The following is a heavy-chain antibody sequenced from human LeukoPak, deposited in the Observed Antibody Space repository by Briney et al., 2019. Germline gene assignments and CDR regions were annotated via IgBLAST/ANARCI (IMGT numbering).Heavy chain of an antibody. D-gene: IGHD6-13*01. J-gene: IGHJ4*02. CDR3: ARGGTRTAASKFDY. V-gene: IGHV1-2*02. Sequence: ASVTVSCKASGYTFTDYYMHWVRQAPGQGLEWMGWINPNSGGTKYAQKFEGRVTMTRDTSISTAYMELSRVTSDDTAVYYCARGGTRTAASKFDYWGQGTLVTVSS. CDR2: INPNSGGT. CDR1: GYTFTDYY.